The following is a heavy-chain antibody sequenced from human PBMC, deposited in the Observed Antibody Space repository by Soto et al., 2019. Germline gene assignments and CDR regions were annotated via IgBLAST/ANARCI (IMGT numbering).Heavy chain of an antibody. CDR2: ISAYNGNT. Sequence: QVQLVQSGAEVKKPWASVKVSCKASGYTFTNFGISWVRLAPGQGLEWMGWISAYNGNTNYAQNFQGRVTMTTNTSKSTAYMEMRSLRSVDTAVYYCARGGTPMDYWGQGTLVTVSS. CDR1: GYTFTNFG. CDR3: ARGGTPMDY. D-gene: IGHD3-16*01. V-gene: IGHV1-18*01. J-gene: IGHJ4*02.